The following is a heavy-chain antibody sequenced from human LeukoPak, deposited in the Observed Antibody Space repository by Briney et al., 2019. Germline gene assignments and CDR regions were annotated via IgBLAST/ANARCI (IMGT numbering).Heavy chain of an antibody. D-gene: IGHD5-18*01. CDR3: ARESGYSYGYSFGYFDY. J-gene: IGHJ4*02. V-gene: IGHV1-2*02. Sequence: ASVKVSCEASGYTFTGYYMHWVRQAPGQGLEWMGWINPNSGGTNYAQKFQGRVTMTRDTSISTAYMELSRLRSDVTAVYYCARESGYSYGYSFGYFDYWGQGTLVTVSS. CDR2: INPNSGGT. CDR1: GYTFTGYY.